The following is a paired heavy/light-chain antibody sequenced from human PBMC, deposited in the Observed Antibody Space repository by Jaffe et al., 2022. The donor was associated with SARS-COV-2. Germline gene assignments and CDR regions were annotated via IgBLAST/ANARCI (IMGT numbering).Heavy chain of an antibody. J-gene: IGHJ6*02. CDR3: VRGHDTSGYAQNADIYGVDV. CDR2: IKPRGGDT. Sequence: QVQLVQSGAEVKKPGASVKISCKAAGYPFSSHHMHWVRQAPGEGLEWMGMIKPRGGDTNYAPKFQARVTMTRDTSTSIVYMEFSSLRAEDTAVYYCVRGHDTSGYAQNADIYGVDVWGQGTTVTVSS. D-gene: IGHD3-22*01. CDR1: GYPFSSHH. V-gene: IGHV1-46*01.
Light chain of an antibody. V-gene: IGKV1-33*01. CDR3: QQYDNLPLT. J-gene: IGKJ4*01. Sequence: DIQMTQSPSSLSASIGDRVTITCQASQDITNYLNWYHQKAGKAPKLLISDASRLETGVPSRFRGSGSGTDFSLIISSLQPEDVATYYCQQYDNLPLTFGGGTKVEIK. CDR2: DAS. CDR1: QDITNY.